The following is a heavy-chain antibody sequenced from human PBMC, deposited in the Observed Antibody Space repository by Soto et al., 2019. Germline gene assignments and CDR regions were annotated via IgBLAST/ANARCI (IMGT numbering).Heavy chain of an antibody. D-gene: IGHD3-22*01. V-gene: IGHV5-51*01. CDR2: IYPGGSDT. CDR3: ARQRRDHYYDSSGYYYDYYYYGMDV. Sequence: GESLKISCKGSGYSFTSYWIGWVRQMPGKGLEWMGIIYPGGSDTRYSPSFQGQVTISADKSISTAYLQWSSLKASDTAMYYCARQRRDHYYDSSGYYYDYYYYGMDVWGQGTTVTVSS. CDR1: GYSFTSYW. J-gene: IGHJ6*02.